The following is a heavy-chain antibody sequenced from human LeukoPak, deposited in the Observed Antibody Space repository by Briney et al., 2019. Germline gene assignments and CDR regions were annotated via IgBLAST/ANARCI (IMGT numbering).Heavy chain of an antibody. D-gene: IGHD4-17*01. J-gene: IGHJ5*02. CDR1: GFTFSSCW. CDR2: IKQDGSEK. V-gene: IGHV3-7*03. Sequence: GGSLRLSCAASGFTFSSCWMSWVRQAPGKGLEWVANIKQDGSEKYYVDSVKGRFTISRDNAKNSLYLQMNSLRVEDTAVYYCAREMTTVTTSSWFDPWGQGTLVTVSS. CDR3: AREMTTVTTSSWFDP.